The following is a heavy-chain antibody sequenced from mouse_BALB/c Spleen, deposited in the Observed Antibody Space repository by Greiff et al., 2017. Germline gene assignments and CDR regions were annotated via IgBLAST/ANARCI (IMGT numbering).Heavy chain of an antibody. CDR2: IHYSGST. V-gene: IGHV3-1*02. Sequence: EVKLQESGPDLVKPSQSLSLTCTVTGYSITSGYSWHWIRQFPGNKLEWMGYIHYSGSTNYNPSLKSRISITRDTSKNQFFLQLNSVTTEDTATYYCARNFNYYGSSYAMDYWGQGTSVTVSS. CDR1: GYSITSGYS. J-gene: IGHJ4*01. CDR3: ARNFNYYGSSYAMDY. D-gene: IGHD1-1*01.